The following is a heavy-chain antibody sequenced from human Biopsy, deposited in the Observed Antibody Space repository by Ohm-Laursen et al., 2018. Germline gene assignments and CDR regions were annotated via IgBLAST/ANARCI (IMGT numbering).Heavy chain of an antibody. CDR1: ADTISRYY. J-gene: IGHJ6*02. V-gene: IGHV4-59*01. D-gene: IGHD1-20*01. Sequence: SETLSLTCTVFADTISRYYWTRIRQSPGKGLGWIEYKNYSGRPNYNPSLKGRVVISVDRSRNQFFLKLTSATAADTAIYYCARVDRYNFDHYIMDVWGQGTAVTVS. CDR2: KNYSGRP. CDR3: ARVDRYNFDHYIMDV.